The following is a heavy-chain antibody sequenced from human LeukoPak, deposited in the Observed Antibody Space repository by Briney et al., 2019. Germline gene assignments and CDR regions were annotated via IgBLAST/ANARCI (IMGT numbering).Heavy chain of an antibody. Sequence: SETLSLTCTVSGGSISSSSYYWGWIRQPPGKGLEWIGRIYYSGSTYYNPSLKSRVTISVDTSKNQFSLKLSSVTAADTAVYYCARTYYDILTGHSPHFDYWGQGTLVTVSS. D-gene: IGHD3-9*01. V-gene: IGHV4-39*01. CDR2: IYYSGST. CDR1: GGSISSSSYY. J-gene: IGHJ4*02. CDR3: ARTYYDILTGHSPHFDY.